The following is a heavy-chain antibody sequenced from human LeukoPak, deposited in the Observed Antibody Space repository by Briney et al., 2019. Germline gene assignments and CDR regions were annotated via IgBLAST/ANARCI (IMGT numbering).Heavy chain of an antibody. V-gene: IGHV1-2*02. D-gene: IGHD5-18*01. Sequence: ASVKVSCKASGYTFTGYYMHWVRQAPGQGLEWMGWINPNSGGTNYAQKFQGRVTMTRDTSISTAYMELSRLRSDDTAVYYCARDKALGDTVYYYMDVWGKGTTVTVSS. CDR3: ARDKALGDTVYYYMDV. J-gene: IGHJ6*03. CDR1: GYTFTGYY. CDR2: INPNSGGT.